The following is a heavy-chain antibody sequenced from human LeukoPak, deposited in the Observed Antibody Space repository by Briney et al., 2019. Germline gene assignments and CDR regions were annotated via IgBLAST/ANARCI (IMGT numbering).Heavy chain of an antibody. Sequence: ASVKVSCKASGYTFTGYYMHWVRQAPGQGLVWMGWINPNSGGTNYAQKFQGRVTMTRDTSISTAYMELSRLRSDDTAVYYCARADCSGGSCYVAFDIWGQGTMVTVSS. J-gene: IGHJ3*02. V-gene: IGHV1-2*02. CDR2: INPNSGGT. CDR1: GYTFTGYY. D-gene: IGHD2-15*01. CDR3: ARADCSGGSCYVAFDI.